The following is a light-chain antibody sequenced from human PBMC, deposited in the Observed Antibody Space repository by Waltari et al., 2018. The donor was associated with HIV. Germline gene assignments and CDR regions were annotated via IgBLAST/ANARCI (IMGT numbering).Light chain of an antibody. CDR1: NSNIGAGFD. V-gene: IGLV1-40*01. CDR2: ATT. J-gene: IGLJ1*01. Sequence: QSVLTQPPSVSGAPGQRVTISCPGSNSNIGAGFDVSWYQQLPGTAPKLLIYATTSRPSGVHDRFSGSKYGTSASQAITGLQAEDEADYYCQSYDSSLSGYVFATGTRVTVL. CDR3: QSYDSSLSGYV.